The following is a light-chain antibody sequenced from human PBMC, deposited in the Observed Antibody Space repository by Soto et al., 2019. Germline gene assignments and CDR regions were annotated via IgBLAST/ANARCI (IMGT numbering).Light chain of an antibody. CDR3: STWDDSLAGLVI. CDR2: SNN. Sequence: VVTQPPSASGTPGQRVTFSCSGSNSNIGSNPVNWYQQLPGTAPRLLIYSNNQRPSGVPDRFSGSKSGTSASLAISWLLSEDEADYFCSTWDDSLAGLVIFGGGTKLTVL. CDR1: NSNIGSNP. V-gene: IGLV1-44*01. J-gene: IGLJ2*01.